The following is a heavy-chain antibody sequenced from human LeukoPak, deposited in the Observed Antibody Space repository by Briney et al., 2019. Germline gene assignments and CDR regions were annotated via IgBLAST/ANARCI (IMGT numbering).Heavy chain of an antibody. V-gene: IGHV3-33*01. J-gene: IGHJ4*02. CDR3: ARPNGYSSGWFFDY. CDR2: IWDDGSNK. D-gene: IGHD6-19*01. Sequence: GRSLRLSCVASGFTFNSYGMHWVRPALGTGLEWVAVIWDDGSNKYYADSVKGRFNIYRDNSKNTLYLQMNSLRAEDTAVYYCARPNGYSSGWFFDYWGQGTLVTVSS. CDR1: GFTFNSYG.